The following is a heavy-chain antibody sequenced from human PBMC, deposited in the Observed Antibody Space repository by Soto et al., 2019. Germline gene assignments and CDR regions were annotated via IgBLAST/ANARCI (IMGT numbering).Heavy chain of an antibody. Sequence: QITLRESGPTLVTPTQTLTLTCTFSGFTLNTGGVGVAWIRQPPGAALDWLTLIYWDDEKRYNPSLKNRLTITKDTSKNQVVLTMTNVDPVDTATYYCAHLGGVAASYFDFWGQGTLVTVSS. J-gene: IGHJ4*02. CDR1: GFTLNTGGVG. CDR2: IYWDDEK. D-gene: IGHD6-25*01. CDR3: AHLGGVAASYFDF. V-gene: IGHV2-5*02.